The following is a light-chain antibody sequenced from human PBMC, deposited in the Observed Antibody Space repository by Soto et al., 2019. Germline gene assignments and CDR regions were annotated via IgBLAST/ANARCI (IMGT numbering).Light chain of an antibody. CDR3: QQSYSTPRT. V-gene: IGKV1-39*01. J-gene: IGKJ1*01. CDR1: QSISSY. CDR2: AAS. Sequence: DIQMTQSPSSLSASVGDRVTITCRASQSISSYLNWYQQKPGKAPKLRIYAASSLQGGVPSRFSGSGSETDFTLTIRSLQPEDLATYYCQQSYSTPRTFGQGTKVEIK.